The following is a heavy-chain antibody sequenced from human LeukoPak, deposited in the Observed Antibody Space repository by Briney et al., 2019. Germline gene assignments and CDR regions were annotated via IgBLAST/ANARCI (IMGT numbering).Heavy chain of an antibody. D-gene: IGHD3-22*01. J-gene: IGHJ4*02. CDR1: GFTFPRHA. Sequence: PGGSLRLSCAASGFTFPRHAMSWVRQAPGKGLEWVASSAGSGGSTHYADSVKGRFTISRDNSQITVFLHMNSLRADDTAVYHCAQEHFDTSGYYSRFDNWGQGILVTVSS. V-gene: IGHV3-23*01. CDR3: AQEHFDTSGYYSRFDN. CDR2: SAGSGGST.